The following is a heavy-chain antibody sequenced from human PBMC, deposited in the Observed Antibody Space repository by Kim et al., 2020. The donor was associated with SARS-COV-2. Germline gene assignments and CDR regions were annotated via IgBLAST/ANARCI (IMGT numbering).Heavy chain of an antibody. D-gene: IGHD3-3*01. CDR3: ARHRGQIFGVVTMPAFDS. J-gene: IGHJ4*02. Sequence: KSRVTISVDTSKNQCSLKLNSVTAEDTAVYYCARHRGQIFGVVTMPAFDSWGQGTLVTVSS. V-gene: IGHV4-39*01.